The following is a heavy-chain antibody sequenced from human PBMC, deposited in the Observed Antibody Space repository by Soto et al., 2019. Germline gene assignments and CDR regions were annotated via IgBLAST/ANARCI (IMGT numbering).Heavy chain of an antibody. J-gene: IGHJ5*02. V-gene: IGHV1-18*04. CDR2: ISPYNGKT. CDR1: GYTFTTHG. CDR3: ASSPGERDWFDP. Sequence: ASVKVSCKASGYTFTTHGISWVRQAPGQGLEWMGWISPYNGKTTYAQKLQGRVTMTTDTSTSTAYMELRSLRSDDTAVYYCASSPGERDWFDPWGQGTLVTVSS. D-gene: IGHD1-1*01.